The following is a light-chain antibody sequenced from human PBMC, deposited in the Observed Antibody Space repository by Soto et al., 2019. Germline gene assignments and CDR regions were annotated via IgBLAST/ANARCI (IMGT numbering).Light chain of an antibody. V-gene: IGKV3-20*01. CDR2: GAS. CDR3: QQYGSSPPT. J-gene: IGKJ1*01. CDR1: QSVSSSY. Sequence: EIVLTQSPGTLSLSPGERATLSCRASQSVSSSYLAWYQQKPGQPPRLLIYGASSRATGIPDRFSGSGSGTDFTLTISRLEPEDVAVYYCQQYGSSPPTFGQGTKVEIK.